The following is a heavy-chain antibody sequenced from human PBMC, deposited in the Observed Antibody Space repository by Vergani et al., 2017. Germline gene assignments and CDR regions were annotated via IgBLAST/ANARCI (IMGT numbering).Heavy chain of an antibody. J-gene: IGHJ6*03. CDR2: IYTSGST. CDR3: ARGGRDFWSGGSYYYYYMDV. D-gene: IGHD3-3*01. Sequence: QVQLQESGPGLVKPSETLSLTCTVSGGSISSYYWSWIRQPAGKGLEWIGRIYTSGSTNYNPSLKSRVTMSVDTSKNQFSLKLSSVTAADTAVYYCARGGRDFWSGGSYYYYYMDVWGKGTTVTVSS. CDR1: GGSISSYY. V-gene: IGHV4-4*07.